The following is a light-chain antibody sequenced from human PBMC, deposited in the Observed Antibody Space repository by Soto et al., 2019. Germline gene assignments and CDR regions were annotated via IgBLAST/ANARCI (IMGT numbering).Light chain of an antibody. CDR3: QHRYTAPFT. CDR2: GAS. CDR1: RSISNY. J-gene: IGKJ3*01. Sequence: DIQMTQSPSSLSASVGDTVTIACRASRSISNYLNWYQQKPGRAPNLLISGASTLQRGVPSRFSGSGSGTTFTLTIPSLQTDDFAIYVCQHRYTAPFTSGPGTKDEIK. V-gene: IGKV1-39*01.